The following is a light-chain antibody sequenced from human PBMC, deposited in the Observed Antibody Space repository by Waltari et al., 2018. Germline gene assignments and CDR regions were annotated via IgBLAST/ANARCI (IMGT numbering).Light chain of an antibody. CDR2: AAS. J-gene: IGKJ1*01. V-gene: IGKV1-39*01. CDR3: QQSYSSPRT. CDR1: QSIRSH. Sequence: DNQMTQSPSSLSASVGDRVTITCRASQSIRSHLNWYQLKPGKAPKLLIYAASSLQSGVPSRFGGSGSGTDFTLTISSLQPEDYATYYCQQSYSSPRTFGQGTRVEIK.